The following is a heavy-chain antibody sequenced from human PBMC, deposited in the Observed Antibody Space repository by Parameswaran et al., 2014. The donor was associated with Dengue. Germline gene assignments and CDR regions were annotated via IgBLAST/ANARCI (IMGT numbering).Heavy chain of an antibody. J-gene: IGHJ6*02. CDR2: IYYSGST. CDR3: ARADSGSYSYYGMDV. Sequence: PGKGLEWIGYIYYSGSTYYNPSLKSRVTISVDTSKNQFSLKLSSVTAADTAVYYCARADSGSYSYYGMDVWGQGATVTVSS. D-gene: IGHD1-26*01. V-gene: IGHV4-30-4*01.